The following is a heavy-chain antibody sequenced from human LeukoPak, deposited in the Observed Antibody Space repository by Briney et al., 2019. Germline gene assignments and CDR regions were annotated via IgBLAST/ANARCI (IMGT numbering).Heavy chain of an antibody. V-gene: IGHV1-69*01. D-gene: IGHD6-19*01. J-gene: IGHJ5*02. CDR2: IIPIFGTA. Sequence: WSSVKVSCKASGGTFSSYAIRWVRQAPGQGLEWMGGIIPIFGTANYAQKFQGRVTITADESTSTAYMELSSLRSEDTAAYYCAREGYSSGWYNWFDPWGQGTLVTVSS. CDR1: GGTFSSYA. CDR3: AREGYSSGWYNWFDP.